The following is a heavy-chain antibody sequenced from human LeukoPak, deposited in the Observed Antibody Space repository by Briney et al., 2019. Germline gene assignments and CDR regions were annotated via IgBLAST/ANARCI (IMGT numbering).Heavy chain of an antibody. J-gene: IGHJ6*02. V-gene: IGHV1-18*01. D-gene: IGHD2-8*01. CDR2: ISAYNGNT. Sequence: ASVKVSCKASGYTFTSYGISWVRQAPGQGLEWMGWISAYNGNTNYAQKLQGRVTMTTDTSTSTAYMELRSLRSDDTAVYYCARDLPYCTNGVCYIDRYYYYYGMDVWGQGTTVTVSS. CDR1: GYTFTSYG. CDR3: ARDLPYCTNGVCYIDRYYYYYGMDV.